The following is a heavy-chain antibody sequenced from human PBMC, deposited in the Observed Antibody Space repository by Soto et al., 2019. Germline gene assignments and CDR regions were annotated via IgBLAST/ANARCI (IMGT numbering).Heavy chain of an antibody. V-gene: IGHV4-59*01. D-gene: IGHD6-19*01. Sequence: SWIRQPPGKGLEWIGYVSNSGSSKYNPSLKSRVTISLDTSKNQLSLKLSSVTAADTAVYYCAREGAWYSSGWYEIDPWGQGTLVTVSS. CDR2: VSNSGSS. J-gene: IGHJ5*02. CDR3: AREGAWYSSGWYEIDP.